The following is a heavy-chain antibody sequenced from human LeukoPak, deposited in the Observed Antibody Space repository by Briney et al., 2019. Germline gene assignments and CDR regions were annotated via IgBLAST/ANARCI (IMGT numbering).Heavy chain of an antibody. Sequence: SETLSLTCAVYGGSFSGYYWSWIRQPPGKGLEWIGEINHSGSTNYNPSLKSRVTISVDTSKNQFSLKLSSVTAADTAVYYRARGATKWYDFWSGYYPRGYYYYYMDVWGKGTTVTVSS. J-gene: IGHJ6*03. V-gene: IGHV4-34*01. D-gene: IGHD3-3*01. CDR2: INHSGST. CDR1: GGSFSGYY. CDR3: ARGATKWYDFWSGYYPRGYYYYYMDV.